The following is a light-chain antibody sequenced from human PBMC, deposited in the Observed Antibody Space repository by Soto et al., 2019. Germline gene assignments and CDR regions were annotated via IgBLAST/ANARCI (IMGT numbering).Light chain of an antibody. V-gene: IGKV3-20*01. J-gene: IGKJ2*01. Sequence: EIVLTQSPCTLSLSPGERVTLSCRASQSVSNNYLAWYQQKPGQAPRLLIYGASTRATGVPARFSGSGSETDFTLTISRLEPEDFAVYYCQQYGNSAYTFGQGTKV. CDR2: GAS. CDR1: QSVSNNY. CDR3: QQYGNSAYT.